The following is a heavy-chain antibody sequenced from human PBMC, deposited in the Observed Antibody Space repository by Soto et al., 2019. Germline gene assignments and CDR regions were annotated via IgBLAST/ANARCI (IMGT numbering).Heavy chain of an antibody. V-gene: IGHV3-74*03. J-gene: IGHJ6*02. CDR2: INSDGTNI. Sequence: PGGSLRLSCAASGFTFVTYWMNWVRQAPGKGPEWLSAINSDGTNIMYADSVKGQFTISRDNARNTLSLQMNSLRADDTAVYYFARRSDDHAVFSSYGKDAWGQGTTVTVSS. CDR3: ARRSDDHAVFSSYGKDA. CDR1: GFTFVTYW. D-gene: IGHD3-16*01.